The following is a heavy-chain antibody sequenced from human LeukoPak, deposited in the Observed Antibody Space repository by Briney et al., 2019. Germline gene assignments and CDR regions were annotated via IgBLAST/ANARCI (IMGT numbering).Heavy chain of an antibody. CDR1: GYSIASGYL. CDR2: IYHSGRT. CDR3: ARGGPWELSHRDYFDY. D-gene: IGHD1-26*01. Sequence: PSETLSLTCTVSGYSIASGYLWGWIRQTPEKGLEWIATIYHSGRTYYNLSLKSRVTISMDTSRNQFSLKVTSVTAAETALYLCARGGPWELSHRDYFDYWGQGTLVTVSS. J-gene: IGHJ4*02. V-gene: IGHV4-38-2*02.